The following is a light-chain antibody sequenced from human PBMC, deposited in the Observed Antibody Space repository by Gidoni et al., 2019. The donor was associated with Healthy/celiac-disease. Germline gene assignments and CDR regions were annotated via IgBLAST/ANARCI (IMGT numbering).Light chain of an antibody. Sequence: SSELTQDPAVSVALGQTVRITCPGDSLRSYYASWYQQKPGQAPVLVIYGKNNRPSGIPDRFSGSSSGNTASLTITGAQAEDEADYYCNSRDSSGNHLVFGGGTKLTV. CDR1: SLRSYY. CDR3: NSRDSSGNHLV. J-gene: IGLJ3*02. CDR2: GKN. V-gene: IGLV3-19*01.